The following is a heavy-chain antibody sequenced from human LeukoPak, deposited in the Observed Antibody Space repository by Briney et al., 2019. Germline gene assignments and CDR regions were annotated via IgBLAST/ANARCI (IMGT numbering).Heavy chain of an antibody. CDR3: AKSAFGGVIGLYYRDV. D-gene: IGHD3-16*01. V-gene: IGHV3-23*01. Sequence: GGSLRLSCAASGFTFSSYGMSWVRQAPGKGLEWVSAISGSGGSTYYADSVKGRFTISRDNSKNTLYLQMNSLRAEDTAVYYFAKSAFGGVIGLYYRDVWGKGTRFTISS. J-gene: IGHJ6*03. CDR2: ISGSGGST. CDR1: GFTFSSYG.